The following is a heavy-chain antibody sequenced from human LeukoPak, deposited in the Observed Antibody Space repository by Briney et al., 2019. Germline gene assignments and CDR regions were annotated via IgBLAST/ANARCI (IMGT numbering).Heavy chain of an antibody. CDR1: GFTFSSSW. V-gene: IGHV3-7*01. D-gene: IGHD2-15*01. CDR3: ARDLLLRY. CDR2: IKQDGSEK. Sequence: GGSLRPSCAASGFTFSSSWMSWVRQAPGKGLEWVANIKQDGSEKYYVDSVKGRFTISRDNAKNSLYLQMNSLRAEDTAVYYCARDLLLRYWGQGTLVTVSS. J-gene: IGHJ4*02.